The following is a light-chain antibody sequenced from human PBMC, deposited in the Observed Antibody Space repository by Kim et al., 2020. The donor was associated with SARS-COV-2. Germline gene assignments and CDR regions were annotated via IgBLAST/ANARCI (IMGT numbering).Light chain of an antibody. CDR1: SSDVGGYNY. Sequence: QSALIQPASVSGSPGQSITISCTGTSSDVGGYNYVSWYQQHPGKAPKLMIYDVSNRPSGVSNRFSGSKSGNTASLTISGLQAEDEADYYCSSYTSSSTWVFGGGTQLTVL. CDR2: DVS. V-gene: IGLV2-14*03. J-gene: IGLJ3*02. CDR3: SSYTSSSTWV.